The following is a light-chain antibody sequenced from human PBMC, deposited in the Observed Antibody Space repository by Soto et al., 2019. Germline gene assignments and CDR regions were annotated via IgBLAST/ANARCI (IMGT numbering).Light chain of an antibody. CDR2: DVS. CDR1: SSDVGAYTY. V-gene: IGLV2-14*01. Sequence: ALTQPASVSGSPGQSITISCTGTSSDVGAYTYVSWYQQHPGKAPKLMIYDVSIRPSGVSDRFSGSKSGNTASLTISGLQAEDEADYYCSSYTSSNTLIFGGGTQLTVL. CDR3: SSYTSSNTLI. J-gene: IGLJ2*01.